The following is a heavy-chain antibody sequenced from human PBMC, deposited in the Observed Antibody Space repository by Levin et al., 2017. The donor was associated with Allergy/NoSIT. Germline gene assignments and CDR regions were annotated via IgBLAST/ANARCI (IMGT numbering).Heavy chain of an antibody. CDR1: GGSVSSGSYY. Sequence: GSLRLSCTVSGGSVSSGSYYWSWIRQPPGKGLEWIGYIYNSKITNYNPPLKSRVTISVDTSKNQFSLKLSSVTAADTAVYYCARDRCGGGNCYSLDLWGQGTPVTVSS. V-gene: IGHV4-61*01. CDR3: ARDRCGGGNCYSLDL. CDR2: IYNSKIT. J-gene: IGHJ5*02. D-gene: IGHD2-15*01.